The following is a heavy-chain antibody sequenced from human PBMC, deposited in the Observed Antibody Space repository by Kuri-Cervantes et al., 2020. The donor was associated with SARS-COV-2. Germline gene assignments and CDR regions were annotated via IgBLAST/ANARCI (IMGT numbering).Heavy chain of an antibody. CDR2: ILYDGSNK. D-gene: IGHD4-11*01. Sequence: GESLKISCAASGFTLSSYAMHRVRQAPGKGLEWVAVILYDGSNKYYADSVKGRFTISRDNSKNTLYLQMNSLRAEDTAVYYCAKDDHSTYWYRDLGSLQHWGQGTLVTVSS. CDR3: AKDDHSTYWYRDLGSLQH. CDR1: GFTLSSYA. J-gene: IGHJ1*01. V-gene: IGHV3-30-3*01.